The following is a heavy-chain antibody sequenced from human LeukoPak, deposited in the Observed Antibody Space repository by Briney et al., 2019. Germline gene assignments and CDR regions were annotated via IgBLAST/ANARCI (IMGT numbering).Heavy chain of an antibody. D-gene: IGHD6-6*01. Sequence: PGGSPRLSCAASGFTFSNYWMTWVRQAPGKGLEWVASIKQDGSEKYYVDSVKGRFTFSRDNAKNSLYLQMDSLRAEDTAVYYCARSSYSSSSSVWGQGTMVTVSS. V-gene: IGHV3-7*03. J-gene: IGHJ3*01. CDR2: IKQDGSEK. CDR3: ARSSYSSSSSV. CDR1: GFTFSNYW.